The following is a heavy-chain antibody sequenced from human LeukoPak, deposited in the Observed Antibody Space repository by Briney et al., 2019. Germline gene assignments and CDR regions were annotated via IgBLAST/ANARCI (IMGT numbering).Heavy chain of an antibody. D-gene: IGHD6-19*01. CDR2: IGAGGGST. CDR1: GFTFTIYA. V-gene: IGHV3-23*01. J-gene: IGHJ4*02. Sequence: GGSLRLSCAASGFTFTIYAMSWVRQAPGKGLEWVSGIGAGGGSTNHADSVKGRFTISRDNSKNTLYLQMNSLRAEDTAVYYCAKPNSGWYNFDYWGQGTQVTVSS. CDR3: AKPNSGWYNFDY.